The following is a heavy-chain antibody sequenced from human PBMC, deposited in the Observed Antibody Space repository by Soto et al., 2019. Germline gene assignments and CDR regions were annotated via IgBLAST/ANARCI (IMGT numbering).Heavy chain of an antibody. J-gene: IGHJ6*02. CDR3: AASCVACGGFNYYGMDV. Sequence: QVQLQESGPGLVKPSQTLSLTCTVSGGSISSGGYYWYWIRQHPGKGLEWIGYIYYSGTTYYNPSLNSRVTISVDTSKNQFSLKLSSGTAADAAVYYCAASCVACGGFNYYGMDVWGQGTTVTVSS. V-gene: IGHV4-31*03. CDR1: GGSISSGGYY. CDR2: IYYSGTT. D-gene: IGHD2-21*01.